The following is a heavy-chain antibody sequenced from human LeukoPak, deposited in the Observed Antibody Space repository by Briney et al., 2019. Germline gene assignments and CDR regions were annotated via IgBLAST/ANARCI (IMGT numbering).Heavy chain of an antibody. J-gene: IGHJ4*02. D-gene: IGHD6-19*01. CDR2: ISSSSSYI. V-gene: IGHV3-21*01. CDR3: ARDRGHGYSSGWYYFDY. CDR1: GFTFSSYS. Sequence: GGSLRLSCAASGFTFSSYSMNWVRQAPGKGLEWVSSISSSSSYIYYADSVKGRFTISRDDAKNSLYLQMNSLRAEDTAVYHCARDRGHGYSSGWYYFDYWGQGTLVTVSS.